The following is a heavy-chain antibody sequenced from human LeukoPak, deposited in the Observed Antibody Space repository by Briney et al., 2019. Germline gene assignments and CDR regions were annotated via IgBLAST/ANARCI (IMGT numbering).Heavy chain of an antibody. J-gene: IGHJ1*01. Sequence: PSETLSLTCTVSGGSISSYYRSWIRQPAGKGLEWIGRIYTSGSTNYNPSLKSRVTMSVDTSKNQFSLKLSSVTAADTAVYYCASDYGDYAEYFQHWGQGTLVTVSS. CDR1: GGSISSYY. D-gene: IGHD4-17*01. V-gene: IGHV4-4*07. CDR2: IYTSGST. CDR3: ASDYGDYAEYFQH.